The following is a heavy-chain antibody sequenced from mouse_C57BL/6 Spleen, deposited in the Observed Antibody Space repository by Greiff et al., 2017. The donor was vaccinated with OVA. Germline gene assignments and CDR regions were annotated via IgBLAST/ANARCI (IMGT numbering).Heavy chain of an antibody. D-gene: IGHD2-3*01. Sequence: QVQLQQSGAELVKPGASVKLSCKASGYTFTEYTIHWVKQRPGQGLEWIGWLYPGSGSTKYNEKFKDKATLTVDKSSSTAYMALHRLTSDDSAVYFCARLEVLYDGYYAMDYWGQGTSVTVSS. V-gene: IGHV1-62-2*01. CDR3: ARLEVLYDGYYAMDY. CDR1: GYTFTEYT. J-gene: IGHJ4*01. CDR2: LYPGSGST.